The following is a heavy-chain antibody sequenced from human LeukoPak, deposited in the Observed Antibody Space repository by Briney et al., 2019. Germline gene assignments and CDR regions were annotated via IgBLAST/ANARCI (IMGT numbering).Heavy chain of an antibody. J-gene: IGHJ4*02. CDR3: ARSIFGVVILNY. CDR2: INPNSGGT. V-gene: IGHV1-2*02. CDR1: GYTFTGYY. Sequence: ASVKVSCKASGYTFTGYYMHWVRQAPGQGLEWMGWINPNSGGTNYAQKFQGRVTMTRDTSISTAYMELSSLRSEDTAVYYCARSIFGVVILNYWGQGTLVTVSS. D-gene: IGHD3-3*01.